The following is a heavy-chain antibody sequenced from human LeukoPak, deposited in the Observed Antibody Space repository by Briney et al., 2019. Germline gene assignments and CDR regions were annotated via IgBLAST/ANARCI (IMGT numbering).Heavy chain of an antibody. D-gene: IGHD1-26*01. CDR3: ARAFVGAAPRIWYFDL. V-gene: IGHV3-64*01. Sequence: GGSLRLFCAAWGFTFSSYSMLWARHAPGKGLEYVSALRSHGGSTYYANSVKGRFTISRDNSKNTLYLQMGSLRAEDMAVYYCARAFVGAAPRIWYFDLWGRGTLVTVSS. J-gene: IGHJ2*01. CDR1: GFTFSSYS. CDR2: LRSHGGST.